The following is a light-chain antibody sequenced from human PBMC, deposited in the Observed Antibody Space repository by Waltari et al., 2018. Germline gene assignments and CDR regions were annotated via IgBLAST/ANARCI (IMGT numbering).Light chain of an antibody. CDR2: DNG. V-gene: IGLV1-51*01. Sequence: HSVLTQPPSVSAAPGERVTISCSGGSSNIGNNYVAWYQKFPGTAPKLLLYDNGKKPSGIPDRFSGSKSGSSATLAITGLQTGDEADYYCGTWDESLRGVVFGGGTTLTVL. J-gene: IGLJ2*01. CDR3: GTWDESLRGVV. CDR1: SSNIGNNY.